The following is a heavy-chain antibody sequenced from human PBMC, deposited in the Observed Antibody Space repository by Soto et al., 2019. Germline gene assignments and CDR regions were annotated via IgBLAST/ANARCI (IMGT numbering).Heavy chain of an antibody. CDR2: IYYSGST. D-gene: IGHD4-17*01. CDR3: ARLSIPTTVTTRFLGYYYYYYMDV. J-gene: IGHJ6*03. V-gene: IGHV4-59*08. Sequence: SETLSLTCSVSGGSISSYDLSWIRQPPGKGLEWIGYIYYSGSTNYNPSLKSRVTISVDTSKNQFSLKLSSVTAADTAVYYCARLSIPTTVTTRFLGYYYYYYMDVWGKGTTVTVSS. CDR1: GGSISSYD.